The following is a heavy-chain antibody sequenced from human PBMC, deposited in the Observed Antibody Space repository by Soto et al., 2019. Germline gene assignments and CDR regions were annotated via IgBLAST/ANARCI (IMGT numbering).Heavy chain of an antibody. CDR2: ISGSSDTT. CDR1: GFSFRSYA. V-gene: IGHV3-23*01. Sequence: PGGSLRLSCAASGFSFRSYAMTWVRQAPGKGLEWVSTISGSSDTTYYADSVKGRFTISRDNSEDTLYLQVSGLRADDTAVYYCAKCDCKDYYFDYWGQGTLVTVSS. D-gene: IGHD2-21*02. CDR3: AKCDCKDYYFDY. J-gene: IGHJ4*02.